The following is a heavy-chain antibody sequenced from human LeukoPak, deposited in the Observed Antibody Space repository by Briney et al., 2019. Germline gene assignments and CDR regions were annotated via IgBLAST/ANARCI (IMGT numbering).Heavy chain of an antibody. V-gene: IGHV4-34*01. CDR2: INHSGST. D-gene: IGHD6-13*01. CDR1: GGSFSGYY. J-gene: IGHJ4*02. CDR3: ARGDPAAAENFDY. Sequence: SETLSLTCAVYGGSFSGYYWSWIRQPPGKGLEWIGEINHSGSTNYNPSLKSRVTISVDTSKNQFSLKLSSVTAADTAVYYCARGDPAAAENFDYWGQGTLVTVSS.